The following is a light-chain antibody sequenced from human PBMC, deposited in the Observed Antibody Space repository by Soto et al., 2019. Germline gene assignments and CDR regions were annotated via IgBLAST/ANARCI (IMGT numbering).Light chain of an antibody. CDR3: QVHLPSPPGYT. CDR1: QFVYNSQ. J-gene: IGKJ2*01. CDR2: GAS. Sequence: EIVLTQSPGTLSLSPGERATLSCRTSQFVYNSQLARYQQRSGHSPRFLIHGASSRAAGIPGRCRGSGSGTDFILTVSRLEPEDFAVYYCQVHLPSPPGYTFGQGTKLEIK. V-gene: IGKV3-20*01.